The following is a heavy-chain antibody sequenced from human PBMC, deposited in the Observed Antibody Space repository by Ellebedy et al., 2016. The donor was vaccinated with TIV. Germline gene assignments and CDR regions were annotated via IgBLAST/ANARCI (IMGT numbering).Heavy chain of an antibody. CDR2: IRGSGVST. V-gene: IGHV3-23*01. CDR3: AKDPGYCSSTSCYRYFQH. D-gene: IGHD2-2*02. Sequence: GESLKISXAASGFTFSGYAMSWVRQAPGKGLEWVSAIRGSGVSTYYADSVKGRFTISRDNSKNTLYLQMNSLRAEDTAVYYCAKDPGYCSSTSCYRYFQHWGQGTLVTVSS. J-gene: IGHJ1*01. CDR1: GFTFSGYA.